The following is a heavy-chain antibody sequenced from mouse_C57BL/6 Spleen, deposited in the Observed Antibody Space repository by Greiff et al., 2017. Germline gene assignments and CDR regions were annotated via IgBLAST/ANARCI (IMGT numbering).Heavy chain of an antibody. CDR1: GYSITSGYY. Sequence: EVQREESGPGLVKPSQSLSITCSVTGYSITSGYYWNWIRQYPGNKLEWMGYISYDGSNNYNPYLKNLISITRDTSKNQLFLKLNSVTTEDTATYYCARYRGFAYWGQGTLVTVSA. J-gene: IGHJ3*01. CDR3: ARYRGFAY. V-gene: IGHV3-6*01. CDR2: ISYDGSN.